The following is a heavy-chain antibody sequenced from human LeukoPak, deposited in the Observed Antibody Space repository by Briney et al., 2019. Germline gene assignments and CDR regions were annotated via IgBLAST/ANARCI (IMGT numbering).Heavy chain of an antibody. CDR3: ARLRWYSDY. J-gene: IGHJ4*02. D-gene: IGHD4-23*01. CDR2: IYYSGST. Sequence: KPSETLSLTCTVSGGPISSSSYYWGWIRQPPGKGLEWIGSIYYSGSTYYNPSLKSRVTISVDTSKNQFSLKLSSVTAADTAVYYCARLRWYSDYWGQGTLVTVSS. V-gene: IGHV4-39*01. CDR1: GGPISSSSYY.